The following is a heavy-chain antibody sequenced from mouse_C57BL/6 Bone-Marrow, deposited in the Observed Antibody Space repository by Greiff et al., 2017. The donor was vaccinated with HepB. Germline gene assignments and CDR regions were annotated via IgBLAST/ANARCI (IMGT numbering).Heavy chain of an antibody. J-gene: IGHJ3*01. CDR2: IYPRSGNT. CDR3: ARAMGLRRRAWFAY. Sequence: QVQLQQSGAELARPGASVKLSCKASGYTFTSYGISWVKQRTGQGLEWIGEIYPRSGNTYYNEKFKGKATLTADKSSSTAYMELRSLTSADSAVYFCARAMGLRRRAWFAYWGQGTLVTVSA. V-gene: IGHV1-81*01. CDR1: GYTFTSYG. D-gene: IGHD2-4*01.